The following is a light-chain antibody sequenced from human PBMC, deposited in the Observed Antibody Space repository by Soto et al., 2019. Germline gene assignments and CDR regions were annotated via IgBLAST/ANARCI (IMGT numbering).Light chain of an antibody. CDR3: CSFAGSFYV. Sequence: QSALTQPRSGSGSPGQSVAISCTGTSRDVDVYDFVSWYQHHPGKAPKLIISEVSKRPSGVSHRFSGSKSGNTASLTISGLQAEDESDYFCCSFAGSFYVFGTGTQLTV. CDR1: SRDVDVYDF. J-gene: IGLJ1*01. CDR2: EVS. V-gene: IGLV2-11*01.